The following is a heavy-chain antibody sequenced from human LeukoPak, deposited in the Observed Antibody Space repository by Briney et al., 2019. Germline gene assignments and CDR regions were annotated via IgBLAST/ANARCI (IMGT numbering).Heavy chain of an antibody. CDR2: INPNSGGT. Sequence: ASVKVSCKASGYTFTGYYMHWVRQAPGQGLEWMGWINPNSGGTNYAQKFQGRVTMTRDTSNSTAYMELSRLRSDDTAVYYCARRARYCSSTSCYTNSNWFDPWGQGTLVTVSS. CDR3: ARRARYCSSTSCYTNSNWFDP. V-gene: IGHV1-2*02. D-gene: IGHD2-2*02. CDR1: GYTFTGYY. J-gene: IGHJ5*02.